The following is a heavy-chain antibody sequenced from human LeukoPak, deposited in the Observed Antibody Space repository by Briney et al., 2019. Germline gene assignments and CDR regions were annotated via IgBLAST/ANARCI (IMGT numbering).Heavy chain of an antibody. J-gene: IGHJ4*02. CDR3: ARGLNFYDSSGYFDY. Sequence: PSETLSLTCTVSGGSISSSSYYWGWIRQPPGKGLEWIGSIYYSGSTYYNPSLKSRVTISVDTSKNQFSLKLSSVTAADTAVYYCARGLNFYDSSGYFDYWGQGNLVTVSS. CDR2: IYYSGST. V-gene: IGHV4-39*07. CDR1: GGSISSSSYY. D-gene: IGHD3-22*01.